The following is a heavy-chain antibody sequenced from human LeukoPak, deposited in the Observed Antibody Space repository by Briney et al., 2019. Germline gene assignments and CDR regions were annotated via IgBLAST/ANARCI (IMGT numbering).Heavy chain of an antibody. D-gene: IGHD1-26*01. V-gene: IGHV3-11*05. CDR1: GFTFSDYY. Sequence: GGSLRLSCAASGFTFSDYYMSWIRQAPGKGLEWVSYISSSSSYTNYADSVKGRFTISRDNAKNSLYLQMNSLRAEDTAVYGCARDSGSYFDYWGQGTLVTVSS. J-gene: IGHJ4*02. CDR2: ISSSSSYT. CDR3: ARDSGSYFDY.